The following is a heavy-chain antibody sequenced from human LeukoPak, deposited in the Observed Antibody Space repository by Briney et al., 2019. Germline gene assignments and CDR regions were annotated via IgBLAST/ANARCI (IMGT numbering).Heavy chain of an antibody. J-gene: IGHJ4*02. V-gene: IGHV3-11*04. CDR2: ISSSGSTI. CDR1: GFTFSDYY. D-gene: IGHD1-26*01. Sequence: GGSLRLSCAASGFTFSDYYMSWIRQAPGKGLEWVSYISSSGSTIYYADSVKGRFTISRDNAKNSLYLQMNSLRAEDTAVYYCTRDLWATTPDYWGQGTLVTASS. CDR3: TRDLWATTPDY.